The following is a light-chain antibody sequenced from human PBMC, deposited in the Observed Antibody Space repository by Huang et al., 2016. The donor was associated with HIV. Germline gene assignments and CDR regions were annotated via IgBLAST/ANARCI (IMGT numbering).Light chain of an antibody. CDR1: QSISSY. CDR2: AAS. Sequence: DIQMTQSPSSLSASVGDRVTMTCRASQSISSYLNWYQQKPGKAPKLLIYAASSLQSGVASRFSGSGSGTDCTLTISSLQPEDFATYYCQQSYSTLLTFGGGTKVEIK. J-gene: IGKJ4*01. CDR3: QQSYSTLLT. V-gene: IGKV1-39*01.